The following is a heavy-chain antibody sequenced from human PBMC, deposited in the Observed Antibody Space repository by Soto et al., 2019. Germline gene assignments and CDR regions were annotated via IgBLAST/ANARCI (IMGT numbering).Heavy chain of an antibody. CDR2: IDCDDDK. CDR1: GFSLSTSGMC. J-gene: IGHJ6*03. Sequence: SGPTLVNPPQTLTLTCTFSGFSLSTSGMCVSWIRQPPGKALEWLARIDCDDDKYYSTSLKTRLTISKDTSKNQVALTMTNMDPVDTATYYCARTPITMVRGVIIDRSNYYYYYYMDVWGKGTTVTVSS. CDR3: ARTPITMVRGVIIDRSNYYYYYYMDV. D-gene: IGHD3-10*01. V-gene: IGHV2-70*11.